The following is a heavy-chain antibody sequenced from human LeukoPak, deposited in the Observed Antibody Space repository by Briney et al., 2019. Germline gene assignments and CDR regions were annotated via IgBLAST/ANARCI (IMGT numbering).Heavy chain of an antibody. J-gene: IGHJ4*02. V-gene: IGHV3-72*01. CDR1: GFTFSDHY. D-gene: IGHD3-22*01. CDR2: TREKANSYTT. Sequence: GGSLRLSCAASGFTFSDHYMDWVRQAPGKGLEWVGRTREKANSYTTEYAASVKDRFTFSRDDSKNSVYLQMNSLKTEDTAVYYCARVGNSGGYYYPLDYWGQGTLVTVSS. CDR3: ARVGNSGGYYYPLDY.